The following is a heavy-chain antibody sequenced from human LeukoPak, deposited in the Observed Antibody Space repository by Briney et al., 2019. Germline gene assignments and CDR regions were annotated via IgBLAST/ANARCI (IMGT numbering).Heavy chain of an antibody. CDR1: GFTFSSYG. V-gene: IGHV3-30*03. J-gene: IGHJ4*02. CDR2: ISYDGSNK. Sequence: GGSLRLSCAASGFTFSSYGMHWVRQAPGKGLEWVAVISYDGSNKYYADSVKGRFTISRDNAKNSLYLQMNSLRAEDTAVYYCASLYCSSTSCYRGIDYWGQGTLVTVSS. CDR3: ASLYCSSTSCYRGIDY. D-gene: IGHD2-2*02.